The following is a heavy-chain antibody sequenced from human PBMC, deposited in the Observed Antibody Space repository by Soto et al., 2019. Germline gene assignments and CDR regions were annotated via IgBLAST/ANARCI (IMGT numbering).Heavy chain of an antibody. D-gene: IGHD6-13*01. CDR2: ISAYNGNT. V-gene: IGHV1-18*01. Sequence: GASVKVSCKASGYTFTSYCISWVRQAPGQGLEWMGWISAYNGNTNYAQKLQGRVTMTTDTSTSTAYMELRSLRSDDTAVYYCARDPGYSSSWSYTYYYYYGMDVWGQGTTVTVSS. CDR3: ARDPGYSSSWSYTYYYYYGMDV. J-gene: IGHJ6*02. CDR1: GYTFTSYC.